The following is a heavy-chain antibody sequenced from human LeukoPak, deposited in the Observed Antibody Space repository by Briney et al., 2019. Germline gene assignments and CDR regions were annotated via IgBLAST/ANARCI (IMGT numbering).Heavy chain of an antibody. CDR1: GFTFSSYS. CDR3: ARDKGGYSPTRFDP. V-gene: IGHV3-21*01. CDR2: ISSRSSYI. D-gene: IGHD5-18*01. J-gene: IGHJ5*02. Sequence: GGSLRLSCAASGFTFSSYSMNWVRQAPGKGLEWVSSISSRSSYIYYADSVKGRFTISRDNAKNSLYLQMNSLKAEDTAVYYCARDKGGYSPTRFDPWGQGTLVTVSS.